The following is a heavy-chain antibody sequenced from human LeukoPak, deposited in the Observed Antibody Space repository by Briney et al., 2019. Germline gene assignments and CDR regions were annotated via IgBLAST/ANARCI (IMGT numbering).Heavy chain of an antibody. CDR3: ARESIAARDFDY. J-gene: IGHJ4*02. CDR1: GFTFSDYC. D-gene: IGHD6-6*01. Sequence: GGSLRLSCAASGFTFSDYCMSWIRQAPGKGLEWVSYISSSGSTIYYADSVKGRFIISRDNAKNSLYLQTNSLRAEDTAVYYCARESIAARDFDYWGQGTLVTVSS. CDR2: ISSSGSTI. V-gene: IGHV3-11*01.